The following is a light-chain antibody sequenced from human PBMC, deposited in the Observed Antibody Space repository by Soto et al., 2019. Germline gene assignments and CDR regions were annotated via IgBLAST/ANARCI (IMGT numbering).Light chain of an antibody. Sequence: QSVLTQPAYVSGSPGQSITISCTGTSSDVGSYNLVSWYQQHPGKAPKLMIYEGSKRPSGVSNRFSGSKSGNTASLTISGLQAEDEADYYCCSYAGSSSYVFGTGTKLTVL. CDR2: EGS. CDR1: SSDVGSYNL. J-gene: IGLJ1*01. V-gene: IGLV2-23*01. CDR3: CSYAGSSSYV.